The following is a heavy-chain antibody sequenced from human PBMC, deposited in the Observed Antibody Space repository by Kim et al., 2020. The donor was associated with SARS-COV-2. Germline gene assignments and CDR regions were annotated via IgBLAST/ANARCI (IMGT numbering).Heavy chain of an antibody. CDR1: GFTFSDYY. D-gene: IGHD6-13*01. Sequence: GSLRLSCAASGFTFSDYYMSWIRQAPGKGLEWVSYISSSGSTIYYADSVKGRFTISRDNAKNSLYLQMNSLRAEDTAVYYCAGVSSSWERGYYFDYWGQGTLVTVSS. CDR2: ISSSGSTI. V-gene: IGHV3-11*01. J-gene: IGHJ4*02. CDR3: AGVSSSWERGYYFDY.